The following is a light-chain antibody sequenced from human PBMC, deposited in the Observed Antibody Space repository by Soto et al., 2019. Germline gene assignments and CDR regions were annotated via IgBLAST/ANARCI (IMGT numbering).Light chain of an antibody. V-gene: IGLV2-8*01. CDR2: EVS. J-gene: IGLJ2*01. CDR1: SGDVGGYNF. CDR3: AAWDDSLNAVV. Sequence: QSALTQPPSASGSPGQSVTISCTGTSGDVGGYNFVSWYQQHPGKAPKFMIYEVSKRPSGVPDRFSGSKSGNTASLAISGLRSEDEADFYCAAWDDSLNAVVFGGGTKVTVL.